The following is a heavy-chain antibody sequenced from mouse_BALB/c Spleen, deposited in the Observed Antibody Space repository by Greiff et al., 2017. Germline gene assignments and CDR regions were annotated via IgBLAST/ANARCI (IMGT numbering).Heavy chain of an antibody. CDR1: GYTFTSYW. J-gene: IGHJ2*01. D-gene: IGHD4-1*02. Sequence: VQLQQSGTVLARPGASVKMSCKASGYTFTSYWMHWVKQRPGQGLEWIGAIYPGNSDTSYNQKFKGKAKLTAVTSTSTAYMELSSLTNEDSAVYYCTRCATGTNFDYWGQGTTLTVAS. CDR3: TRCATGTNFDY. V-gene: IGHV1-5*01. CDR2: IYPGNSDT.